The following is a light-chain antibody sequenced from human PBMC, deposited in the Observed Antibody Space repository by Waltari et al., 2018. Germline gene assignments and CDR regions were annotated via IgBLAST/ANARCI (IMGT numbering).Light chain of an antibody. CDR1: LAKSDGNPC. J-gene: IGKJ3*01. CDR2: KVS. V-gene: IGKV2-30*01. CDR3: MQGTHWPLFP. Sequence: LAKSDGNPCLKWFQKRTGQSPRRLFSKVSTRDSGVADRFSGGGSGTDFTLKISRVDAEDVGVYYCMQGTHWPLFPFGPGTKVDIK.